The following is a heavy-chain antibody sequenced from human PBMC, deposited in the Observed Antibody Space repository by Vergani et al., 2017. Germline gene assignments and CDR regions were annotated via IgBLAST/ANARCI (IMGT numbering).Heavy chain of an antibody. V-gene: IGHV4-61*02. CDR2: IYISGST. D-gene: IGHD3-16*01. Sequence: QVQLEESGPGLVKPSQTLPLTCTVSGGSISRGSYYWSWIRQPAGKGLEWIGRIYISGSTNYNPSLKSRVTMSIDMSKNQFSLKLSSVTAADTAVYYCAXDSFEGGLRVHMDVWGKGTTVTVS. CDR3: AXDSFEGGLRVHMDV. J-gene: IGHJ6*03. CDR1: GGSISRGSYY.